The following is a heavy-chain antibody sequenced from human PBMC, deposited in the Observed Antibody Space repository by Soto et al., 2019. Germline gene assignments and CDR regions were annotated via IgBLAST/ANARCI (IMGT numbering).Heavy chain of an antibody. D-gene: IGHD6-19*01. Sequence: QLQLQESGPGLVKPSETLSLTCTVSGGSISSSSYYWGWIRQPPGKGLEWIGSIYYSGSTYYNPSLQSRVTLSVDTSKNQFSLKLSSVTAADPAVYYCARPIAVAGKGSWFDPWGQGTLVTVSS. CDR2: IYYSGST. CDR3: ARPIAVAGKGSWFDP. J-gene: IGHJ5*02. V-gene: IGHV4-39*01. CDR1: GGSISSSSYY.